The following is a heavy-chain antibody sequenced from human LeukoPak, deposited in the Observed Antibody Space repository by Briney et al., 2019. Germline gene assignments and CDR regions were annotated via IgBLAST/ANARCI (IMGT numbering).Heavy chain of an antibody. D-gene: IGHD3-22*01. CDR3: ARDKGGYYDSSGYLDY. CDR2: IIPILGIA. Sequence: ASVKVSCKASGYTFTGYYMHWVRQAPGQGLEWMGRIIPILGIANYAQKFQGRVTITADKSTSTAYMELSSLRSEDTAVYYCARDKGGYYDSSGYLDYWGQGTLVTVST. CDR1: GYTFTGYY. J-gene: IGHJ4*02. V-gene: IGHV1-69*04.